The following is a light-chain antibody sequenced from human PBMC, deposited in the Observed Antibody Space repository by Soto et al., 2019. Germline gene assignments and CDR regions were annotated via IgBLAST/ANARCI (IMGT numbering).Light chain of an antibody. J-gene: IGKJ4*01. CDR1: QDIRTA. CDR3: QQLKDYPLT. V-gene: IGKV1D-13*01. CDR2: DAS. Sequence: AIQLTQSPSSLSASVGDTVTISCRASQDIRTALAWYQQKPWTAPKLLISDASSVETGVPSRFSGSGSGKEFTLAISSLQPEYFAPYVCQQLKDYPLTLGGGAKVGLK.